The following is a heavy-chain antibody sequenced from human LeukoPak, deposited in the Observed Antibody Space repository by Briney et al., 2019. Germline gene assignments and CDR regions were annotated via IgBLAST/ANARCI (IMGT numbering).Heavy chain of an antibody. CDR1: GGTFSSYA. D-gene: IGHD3-22*01. CDR2: IIPIFGTA. CDR3: ARDLRTYYYDTTGLSLFDY. Sequence: ASVKVSCKASGGTFSSYAISWVRQAPGQGLEWMGGIIPIFGTANYAQKVQGRVTMTTDTSTSTAYLELRSLRSDDTAVYYCARDLRTYYYDTTGLSLFDYWGQGTLVTVSS. V-gene: IGHV1-69*05. J-gene: IGHJ4*02.